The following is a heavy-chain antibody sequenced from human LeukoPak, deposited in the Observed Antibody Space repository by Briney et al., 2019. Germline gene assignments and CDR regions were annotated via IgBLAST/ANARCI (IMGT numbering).Heavy chain of an antibody. D-gene: IGHD3-3*01. V-gene: IGHV4-30-2*01. Sequence: SQTLSLTCAVSGVSISSGGYSWSWIRQPPGKGLEWIGYIYHSGSTYYNPSLKSRVTISVDRSKNQFSLKLSSVTAADTAVYYCARGSPYYDFWSGYYSFDYWGQGTLVTVSS. CDR3: ARGSPYYDFWSGYYSFDY. J-gene: IGHJ4*02. CDR2: IYHSGST. CDR1: GVSISSGGYS.